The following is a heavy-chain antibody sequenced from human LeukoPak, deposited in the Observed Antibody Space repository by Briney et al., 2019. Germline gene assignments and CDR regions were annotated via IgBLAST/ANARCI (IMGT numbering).Heavy chain of an antibody. J-gene: IGHJ4*02. V-gene: IGHV4-59*12. CDR2: IYYSGTT. CDR3: ARDFDY. CDR1: GGSISSYY. Sequence: SETLSLTCTVSGGSISSYYWSWIRQPPGKGLEWIGYIYYSGTTNYNPSLKSRVTISVDTSKNQFSLQLNSVTPEDTAMYYCARDFDYWGQGTLVTVSS.